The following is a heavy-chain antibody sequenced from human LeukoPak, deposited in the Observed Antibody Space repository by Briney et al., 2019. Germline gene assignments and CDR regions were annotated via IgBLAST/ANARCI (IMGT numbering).Heavy chain of an antibody. V-gene: IGHV1-2*02. Sequence: ASVKVSCKPSGYTFTGYYLHWVRQAPGQALEWMGWISPNTGATVYAQNFQDRVTMSRDTSIDTACMDLSSLRSDDTAVYYCARDRVGSGWPRPYYFEFWGQGTLVTVSS. D-gene: IGHD6-19*01. CDR2: ISPNTGAT. CDR3: ARDRVGSGWPRPYYFEF. J-gene: IGHJ4*02. CDR1: GYTFTGYY.